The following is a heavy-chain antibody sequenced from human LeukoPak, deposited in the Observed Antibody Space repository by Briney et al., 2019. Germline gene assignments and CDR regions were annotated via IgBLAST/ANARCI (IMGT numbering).Heavy chain of an antibody. CDR3: VKKVVVGATSPYSDFQD. CDR2: ISGSGVTT. J-gene: IGHJ1*01. Sequence: GGSLRLSCIVSGFTFSSYAMGWVRQAPGKGLDWVSAISGSGVTTHYAGSVQGRFSISRDNSKNTLYLQMNSLRVEDTALYYCVKKVVVGATSPYSDFQDWGQGTLVTVSS. V-gene: IGHV3-23*01. D-gene: IGHD1-26*01. CDR1: GFTFSSYA.